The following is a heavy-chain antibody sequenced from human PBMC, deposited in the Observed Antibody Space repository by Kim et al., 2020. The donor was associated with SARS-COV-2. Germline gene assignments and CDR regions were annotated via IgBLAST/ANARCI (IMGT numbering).Heavy chain of an antibody. J-gene: IGHJ4*02. D-gene: IGHD6-19*01. CDR2: GGTT. Sequence: GGTTEYAASVKGRFTISRDDSKSIAYLQMTSLKTEDTGVYYCTREDSSGWDWGQGTLVTVSP. CDR3: TREDSSGWD. V-gene: IGHV3-49*02.